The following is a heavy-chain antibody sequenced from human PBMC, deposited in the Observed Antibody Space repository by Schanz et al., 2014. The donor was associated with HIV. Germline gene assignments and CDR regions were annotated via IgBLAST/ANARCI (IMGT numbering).Heavy chain of an antibody. D-gene: IGHD3-10*01. V-gene: IGHV3-72*01. CDR1: GFIFSDHF. CDR2: SRVKSDSYAT. Sequence: VQVVESGGGLVQPGGSLRLSCTTSGFIFSDHFMGWVRQAPGKGLEWVARSRVKSDSYATEYAASVKGRFTISRDDSKSIAYLQLNSLRVEDTAIYYCTRVITRWFGEARYASDVWGQGTTVIVSS. CDR3: TRVITRWFGEARYASDV. J-gene: IGHJ6*02.